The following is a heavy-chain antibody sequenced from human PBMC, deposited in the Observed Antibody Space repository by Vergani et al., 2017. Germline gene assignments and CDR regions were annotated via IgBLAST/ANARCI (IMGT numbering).Heavy chain of an antibody. V-gene: IGHV3-66*01. Sequence: EVQLVESGGGLVQPGGSLRLSCAASGFTFSSNYMSWVRQAPGKGLEWVSVIYSGGSTYYADSVKGRFTISRDNSKNTLYLQMNSLRAEDTAVYYCARDTLTEVGAANEYYYYGMDVWGQGTTVTVSS. D-gene: IGHD2-15*01. CDR2: IYSGGST. CDR1: GFTFSSNY. CDR3: ARDTLTEVGAANEYYYYGMDV. J-gene: IGHJ6*02.